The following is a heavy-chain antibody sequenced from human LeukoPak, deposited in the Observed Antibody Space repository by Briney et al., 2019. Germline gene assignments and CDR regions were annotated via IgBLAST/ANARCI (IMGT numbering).Heavy chain of an antibody. Sequence: SETLSLTCTVSGGSISSSNYYWGWIRQPPGKGLDWIGSIYYSASTYYNPSLKSRVTISVDTSKNQFSLKLSSVTAADTAVYYCARISSRWLQSTIDYWGQGTLVTVSS. V-gene: IGHV4-39*01. J-gene: IGHJ4*02. CDR2: IYYSAST. CDR3: ARISSRWLQSTIDY. D-gene: IGHD5-24*01. CDR1: GGSISSSNYY.